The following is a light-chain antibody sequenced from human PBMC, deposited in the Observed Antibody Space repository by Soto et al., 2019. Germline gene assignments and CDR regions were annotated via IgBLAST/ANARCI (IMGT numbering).Light chain of an antibody. CDR1: QSVSSW. Sequence: DIQMTQSPSTLSASIGDRVTITCRASQSVSSWLAWYHQKPGKAPELLIYDASSLESGVPFRFSGRGSGTEFILTISSLQPDDLATYYCLQYNTFPYTFGLGTKVEMK. CDR2: DAS. J-gene: IGKJ2*01. V-gene: IGKV1-5*01. CDR3: LQYNTFPYT.